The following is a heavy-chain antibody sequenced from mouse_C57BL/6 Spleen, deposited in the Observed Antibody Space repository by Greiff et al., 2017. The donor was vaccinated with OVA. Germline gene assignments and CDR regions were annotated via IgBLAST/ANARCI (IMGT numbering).Heavy chain of an antibody. V-gene: IGHV1-66*01. CDR2: IYPGSGNT. CDR3: ARGGVLAMDY. J-gene: IGHJ4*01. Sequence: VQLQQSGPELVKPGASVKISCKASGYSFTSYYIHWVKQRPGQGLEWIGWIYPGSGNTKYNEKFKGKATLTADTSSSTAYMQLSSLTSEDSAAYYCARGGVLAMDYWGQGTSVTVSS. CDR1: GYSFTSYY.